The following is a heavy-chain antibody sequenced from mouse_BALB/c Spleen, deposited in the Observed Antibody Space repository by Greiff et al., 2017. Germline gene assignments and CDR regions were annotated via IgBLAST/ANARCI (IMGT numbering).Heavy chain of an antibody. V-gene: IGHV5-9-4*01. Sequence: DVILVESGGGLVKPGGSLKLSCAASGFTFSSYAMSWVRQSPEKRLEWVAEISSGGSYTYYPDTVTGRFTISRDNAKNTLYLEMSSLRSEDTAMYYCAISTMITRGAWFAYWGQGTLVTVSA. CDR2: ISSGGSYT. D-gene: IGHD2-4*01. J-gene: IGHJ3*01. CDR3: AISTMITRGAWFAY. CDR1: GFTFSSYA.